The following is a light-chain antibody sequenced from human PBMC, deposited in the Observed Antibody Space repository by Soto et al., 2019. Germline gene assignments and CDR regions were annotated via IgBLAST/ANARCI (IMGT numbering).Light chain of an antibody. CDR1: QSVDWY. CDR3: QQRSNWPPIT. CDR2: DAL. J-gene: IGKJ3*01. Sequence: EIVLTQSPATLYLSPGDRATLSCRASQSVDWYVAWYQQKPGQAPRLLIYDALKRATGTPDRFSGSGSGTDFTLTISRLDPEDFAVYYCQQRSNWPPITFGPGTKVDLK. V-gene: IGKV3-11*01.